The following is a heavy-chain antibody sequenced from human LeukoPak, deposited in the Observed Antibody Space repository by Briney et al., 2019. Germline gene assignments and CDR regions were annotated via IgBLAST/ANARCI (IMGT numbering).Heavy chain of an antibody. CDR2: ISWNSGSI. V-gene: IGHV3-9*01. CDR3: AKSDGDYDYDY. J-gene: IGHJ4*02. D-gene: IGHD4-17*01. Sequence: PGGSLRLSCAASGFTFDDYAMHWVRQAPGKGLEWVSGISWNSGSIGYADSVKGRFTISRDNAKNSLYLQMNSLRAEDTALYYCAKSDGDYDYDYWGQGTLVTVSS. CDR1: GFTFDDYA.